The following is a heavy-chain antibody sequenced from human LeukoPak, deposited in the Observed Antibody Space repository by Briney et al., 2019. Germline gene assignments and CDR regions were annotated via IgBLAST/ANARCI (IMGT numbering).Heavy chain of an antibody. Sequence: PGGSLRLSCEASGFTFTGYYMHWVRQAPGQGLEWMGWINPNSGGTNYAQKFQGRVTMTRDTSISTAYMELSRLRSDDTAVYYCARVMTTVVSFDYWGQGTLVTVSS. J-gene: IGHJ4*02. CDR1: GFTFTGYY. CDR3: ARVMTTVVSFDY. V-gene: IGHV1-2*02. D-gene: IGHD4-23*01. CDR2: INPNSGGT.